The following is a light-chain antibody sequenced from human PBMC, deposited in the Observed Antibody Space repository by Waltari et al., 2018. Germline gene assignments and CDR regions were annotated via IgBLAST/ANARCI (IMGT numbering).Light chain of an antibody. CDR2: TAS. CDR1: QGISNN. V-gene: IGKV1-8*01. J-gene: IGKJ4*01. Sequence: AIQMTQSPSPLSASMGDRVTIPCRASQGISNNLAWYQQQPGKAPKVLIYTASTFESGVPSRFSGSGYGTEFTLTISCLQSDDFATYYCQQYYSLPVTFGGGTRVEIK. CDR3: QQYYSLPVT.